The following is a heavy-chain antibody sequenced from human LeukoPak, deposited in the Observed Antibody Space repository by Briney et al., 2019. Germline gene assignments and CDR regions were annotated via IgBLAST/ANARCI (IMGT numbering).Heavy chain of an antibody. J-gene: IGHJ6*02. CDR1: GFTFSDYY. V-gene: IGHV3-11*01. Sequence: PGGSLRLSCAASGFTFSDYYMSWIRQAPGKGLEWVSYISSSGSTIYYADSVKGRFTISGDNAKSSLYLQMNSLRAEDTAVYYCARENIVVVPAARPYYYGMDVWGQGTTVTVSS. CDR3: ARENIVVVPAARPYYYGMDV. D-gene: IGHD2-2*02. CDR2: ISSSGSTI.